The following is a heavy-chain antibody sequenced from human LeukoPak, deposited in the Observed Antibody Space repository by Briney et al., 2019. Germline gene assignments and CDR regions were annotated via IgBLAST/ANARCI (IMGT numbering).Heavy chain of an antibody. CDR3: ASTRRDGYNYWAY. D-gene: IGHD5-24*01. V-gene: IGHV3-74*01. CDR1: GFTFSSYW. Sequence: GGSLRLSCAASGFTFSSYWMHWVRQAPGKGLVWVSRINTDGSSTNYAASVKGRFTISRDNAKNTLYLQMNSLRAEDTAVYYCASTRRDGYNYWAYWGQGTLVTVSS. CDR2: INTDGSST. J-gene: IGHJ4*02.